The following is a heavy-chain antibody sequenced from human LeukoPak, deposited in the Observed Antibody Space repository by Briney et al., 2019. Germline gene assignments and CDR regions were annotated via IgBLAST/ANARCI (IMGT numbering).Heavy chain of an antibody. V-gene: IGHV1-8*01. CDR2: MNPNSGNT. CDR3: ARVTGKTSYYYYYIDV. J-gene: IGHJ6*03. CDR1: GYTFTNYD. D-gene: IGHD1-20*01. Sequence: ASVKVSCKTSGYTFTNYDINWVRQATGQGLEWMGWMNPNSGNTGYAQKFQGRVTMTRNTSISTAYLEVGSLTSEDTAVYYCARVTGKTSYYYYYIDVWGKGTTVTISS.